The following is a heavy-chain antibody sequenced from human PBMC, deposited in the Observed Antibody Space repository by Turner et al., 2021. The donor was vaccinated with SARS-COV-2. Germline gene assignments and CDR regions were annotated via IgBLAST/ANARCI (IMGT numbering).Heavy chain of an antibody. CDR2: IKSKTDGGTT. CDR3: TTRSGSFDY. J-gene: IGHJ4*02. CDR1: GLTFNNAW. Sequence: EVQLVESGVGLVKRGGSLTLSCAVSGLTFNNAWMNWVRQAPGKGLEWVGRIKSKTDGGTTDYAAPVKDRFTISRDDSKNTMYLQMSSLKTEDTALYYCTTRSGSFDYWGQGTLVTVSS. D-gene: IGHD1-26*01. V-gene: IGHV3-15*01.